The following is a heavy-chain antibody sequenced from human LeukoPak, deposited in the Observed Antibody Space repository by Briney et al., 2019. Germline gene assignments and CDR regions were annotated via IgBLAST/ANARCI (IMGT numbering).Heavy chain of an antibody. V-gene: IGHV4-34*01. J-gene: IGHJ5*02. D-gene: IGHD6-13*01. CDR3: ARRNRSSWPLNWFDP. CDR2: INHSGST. CDR1: GGSFSGYY. Sequence: SETLSLTCAVYGGSFSGYYWSWIRQPPGKGLEWIGEINHSGSTNYNPSLKSRVTISVDTSKNQFSLKLSSVTAADTAVYYCARRNRSSWPLNWFDPWGRGTLVTVSS.